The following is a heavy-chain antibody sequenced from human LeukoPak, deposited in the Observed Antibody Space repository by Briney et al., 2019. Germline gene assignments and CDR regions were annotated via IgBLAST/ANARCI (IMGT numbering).Heavy chain of an antibody. J-gene: IGHJ4*02. CDR2: INHSGST. V-gene: IGHV4-34*01. CDR1: GGSFSGYY. Sequence: SETLSLTCAVYGGSFSGYYWTWIRQPPGKGLEWIGEINHSGSTNYNPSLKSRVTISVDTSKNQFSLKVSSVTAADTAVYYCARAGYSSGHLEGYFDYWGQGTLVTVSS. CDR3: ARAGYSSGHLEGYFDY. D-gene: IGHD6-19*01.